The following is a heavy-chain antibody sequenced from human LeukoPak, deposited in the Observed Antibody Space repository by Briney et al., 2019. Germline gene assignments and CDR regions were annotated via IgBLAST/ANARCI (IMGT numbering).Heavy chain of an antibody. D-gene: IGHD6-13*01. CDR1: GFTFSSYW. J-gene: IGHJ4*02. Sequence: GGSLRLSCAASGFTFSSYWMSWVRQAPGKGLEWVANIKQDGSEEYYVDSVKGRFTISRDNAKNSLYLQMNSLRAEDTAVYYCANSYSSSWYYFDYWGQGTLVTVSS. V-gene: IGHV3-7*01. CDR2: IKQDGSEE. CDR3: ANSYSSSWYYFDY.